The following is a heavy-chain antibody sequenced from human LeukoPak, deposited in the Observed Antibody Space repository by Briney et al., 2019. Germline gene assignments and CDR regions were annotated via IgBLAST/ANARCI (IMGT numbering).Heavy chain of an antibody. CDR3: AKVLRGGYYYYDMDV. Sequence: GRSLRLSWAASGFTFSGYGMHWVRQAPGNGLEWVAVISFDGSYTCYADSVRGRFTISRDNSKNTLYLQMNSLRAEDTAVYSCAKVLRGGYYYYDMDVWGQGTTLTVSS. CDR1: GFTFSGYG. J-gene: IGHJ6*02. V-gene: IGHV3-30*18. CDR2: ISFDGSYT. D-gene: IGHD3-16*01.